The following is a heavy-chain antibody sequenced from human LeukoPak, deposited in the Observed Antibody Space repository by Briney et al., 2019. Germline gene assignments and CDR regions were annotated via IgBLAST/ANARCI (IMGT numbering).Heavy chain of an antibody. J-gene: IGHJ4*02. CDR3: AKGRVTGIPPFDY. CDR2: IWYDGSNK. CDR1: GFTFSSYG. Sequence: PGRSLRLSCAASGFTFSSYGMHWVRQAPGKGLEWVAVIWYDGSNKYYADSVKGRFTISRDNSKNTLYLQMNSLRAEDTAVYYCAKGRVTGIPPFDYWGQGTLVTVSS. V-gene: IGHV3-33*06. D-gene: IGHD7-27*01.